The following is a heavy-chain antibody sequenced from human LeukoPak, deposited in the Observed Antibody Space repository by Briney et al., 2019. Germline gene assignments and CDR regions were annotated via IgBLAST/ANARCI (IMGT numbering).Heavy chain of an antibody. CDR2: MNPNSGNT. J-gene: IGHJ4*02. Sequence: ASVKVSCKASGYTFTSYDINWVRQATGQGLEWMGWMNPNSGNTGYAQKFQGRVTMTRNTSISTAYMELSSLRSEDTAVYYCARVYKQHSPRGSFGHWGQGTLVTVSS. V-gene: IGHV1-8*01. D-gene: IGHD6-13*01. CDR3: ARVYKQHSPRGSFGH. CDR1: GYTFTSYD.